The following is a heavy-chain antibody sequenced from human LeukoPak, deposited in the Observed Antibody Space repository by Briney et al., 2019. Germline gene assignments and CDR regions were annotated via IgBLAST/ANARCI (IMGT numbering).Heavy chain of an antibody. J-gene: IGHJ4*02. CDR2: LNHSGST. CDR3: ARGLTSTIAKTNDDY. D-gene: IGHD1-1*01. CDR1: GGSFSGYY. Sequence: TETLSLTCAVYGGSFSGYYWSWIRQPPGKGLEWIGELNHSGSTNYNPSLKSRVTISVDTSKNQFSLKLSSVTAADTAVYYCARGLTSTIAKTNDDYWGQGTLVTVSS. V-gene: IGHV4-34*01.